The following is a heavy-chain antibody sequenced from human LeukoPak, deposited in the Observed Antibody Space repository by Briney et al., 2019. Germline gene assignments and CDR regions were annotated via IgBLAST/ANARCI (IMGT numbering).Heavy chain of an antibody. D-gene: IGHD6-13*01. CDR2: FDPEDGET. CDR1: GYTLTELS. CDR3: ATLTIAAAGTAYNWFDP. V-gene: IGHV1-24*01. J-gene: IGHJ5*02. Sequence: GASVKVSCKVSGYTLTELSMHWVRQAPGKGLEWMGGFDPEDGETIYAQKFQGRVTMTEDTSTDTAYMELSSLRSEDTAVYYCATLTIAAAGTAYNWFDPCGQGTLVTVSS.